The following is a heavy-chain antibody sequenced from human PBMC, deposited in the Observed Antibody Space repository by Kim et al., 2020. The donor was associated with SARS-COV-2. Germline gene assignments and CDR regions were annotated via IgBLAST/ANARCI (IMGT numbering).Heavy chain of an antibody. CDR2: ITSKSKNYAT. D-gene: IGHD3-10*01. CDR1: EVTLSGST. V-gene: IGHV3-73*01. J-gene: IGHJ4*02. CDR3: SGYSDSGSHYN. Sequence: GGSLRLSCAASEVTLSGSTIHWVRQASGKGLEWVGRITSKSKNYATTFAASMKGRFTLSRDDSEKTAYLQMNSLKTEDTAVYYCSGYSDSGSHYNCGQGT.